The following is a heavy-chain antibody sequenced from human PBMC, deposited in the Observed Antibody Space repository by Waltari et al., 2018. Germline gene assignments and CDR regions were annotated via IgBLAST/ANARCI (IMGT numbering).Heavy chain of an antibody. CDR2: IIPILGTA. V-gene: IGHV1-69*01. D-gene: IGHD4-17*01. Sequence: QVQLVQSGAEVKKPGSSVKVSCKASGGTLSSYAISWGRQAPGQGLEWMGGIIPILGTANYAQKVQGRVTITADESTSTAYMELSSLRAEDTAVYYCANSVRDGDFDYWGQGTLVTVSS. CDR1: GGTLSSYA. J-gene: IGHJ4*02. CDR3: ANSVRDGDFDY.